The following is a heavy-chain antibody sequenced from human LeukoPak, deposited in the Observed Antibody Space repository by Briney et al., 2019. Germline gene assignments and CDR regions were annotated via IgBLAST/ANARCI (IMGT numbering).Heavy chain of an antibody. Sequence: GGSLRLSCAASGFTFSSYAMTWVRQAPGKGLEWVSAISGSGGSTYYADSVKGRFTISRDNSKNTLYLQMNSLRAEDTAVYYCAKAFYYDSSGSTYFDYWGQGTLVTVSS. CDR1: GFTFSSYA. CDR2: ISGSGGST. CDR3: AKAFYYDSSGSTYFDY. D-gene: IGHD3-22*01. J-gene: IGHJ4*02. V-gene: IGHV3-23*01.